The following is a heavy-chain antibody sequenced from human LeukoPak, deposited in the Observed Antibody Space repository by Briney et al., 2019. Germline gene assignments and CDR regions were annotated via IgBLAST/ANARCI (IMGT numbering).Heavy chain of an antibody. CDR1: GVSLSTSGMS. Sequence: SGPTLVNPTQTLTLTCTFSGVSLSTSGMSVNWIRQPPGKALEWLARIDWDDDNYYSTSLKTRLTISKDTSKNQVVLTMTNIDPVDTATYYCARTTGDEIGGGQYFDYWGQGTLVTVSS. V-gene: IGHV2-70*11. CDR2: IDWDDDN. CDR3: ARTTGDEIGGGQYFDY. D-gene: IGHD3-16*01. J-gene: IGHJ4*02.